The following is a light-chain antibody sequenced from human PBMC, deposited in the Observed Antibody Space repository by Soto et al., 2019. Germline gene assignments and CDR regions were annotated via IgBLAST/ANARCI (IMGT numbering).Light chain of an antibody. CDR2: GAF. CDR3: QQYGSSPRT. Sequence: IVMTQSPATLSLSPGERATLCCRSSQSVSSNYLAWYQQKPGQAPRLXIYGAFKRATGIPDRFSGSGSGTDFTLTISRMEPEDFAVYCCQQYGSSPRTFGQGTKVDIK. CDR1: QSVSSNY. V-gene: IGKV3-20*01. J-gene: IGKJ1*01.